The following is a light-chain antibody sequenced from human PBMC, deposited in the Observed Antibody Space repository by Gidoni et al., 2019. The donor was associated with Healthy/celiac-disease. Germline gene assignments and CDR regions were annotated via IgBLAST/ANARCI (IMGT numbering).Light chain of an antibody. CDR3: QQYNSYSPSLT. V-gene: IGKV1-5*03. J-gene: IGKJ4*01. CDR2: KAS. CDR1: QSISSW. Sequence: DIQMTRCPSTLSLSVGDRVTLTCRASQSISSWLAWYQQKPGNAPKLLIYKASSLESGVPSRFSGSGSGTEFTLTISSLQPDDFATYYCQQYNSYSPSLTFGGGTKVEIK.